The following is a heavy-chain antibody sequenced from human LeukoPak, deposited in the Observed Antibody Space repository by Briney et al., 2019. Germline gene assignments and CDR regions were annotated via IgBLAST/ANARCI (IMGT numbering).Heavy chain of an antibody. V-gene: IGHV3-48*03. Sequence: GGSLRLSCAASGFTFSSFEMNWVRQAPGKGLEWVSYISSGGNTIFYADSVKGRFTISRDNAKNSLYLQMNSLRAEHTALYYCARGCSTTSCYYWYFDLWGRGTLVTVSS. J-gene: IGHJ2*01. D-gene: IGHD2-2*01. CDR1: GFTFSSFE. CDR3: ARGCSTTSCYYWYFDL. CDR2: ISSGGNTI.